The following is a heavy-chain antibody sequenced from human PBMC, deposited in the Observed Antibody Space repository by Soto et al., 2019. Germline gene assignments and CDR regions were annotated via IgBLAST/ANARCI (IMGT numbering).Heavy chain of an antibody. V-gene: IGHV2-5*02. CDR1: GFSLSTSGVG. CDR2: IYWDDDK. Sequence: QITLKESGPTLVKPTQTLTLTCTFSGFSLSTSGVGVGWIRQPPGKALEWLALIYWDDDKRYSPSLKSRLTITKDTSKNQVVLTVTNMDPVDTATYYCAHRGYYGSEYNWFDPWGQGTLVTVSS. J-gene: IGHJ5*02. D-gene: IGHD3-10*01. CDR3: AHRGYYGSEYNWFDP.